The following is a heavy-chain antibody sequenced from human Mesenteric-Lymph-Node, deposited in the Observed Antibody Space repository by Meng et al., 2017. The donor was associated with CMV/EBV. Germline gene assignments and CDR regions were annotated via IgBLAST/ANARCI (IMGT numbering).Heavy chain of an antibody. D-gene: IGHD1-1*01. CDR1: GYTFTGYY. J-gene: IGHJ4*02. V-gene: IGHV1-2*06. CDR3: AREDELERLN. Sequence: KVSCKASGYTFTGYYMHWVRQAPGQGLGWMGRINRGGTKYAQKFQGRVTMTADASITTAYMELSRLRSDDTAVYYCAREDELERLNWGQGTLVTVSS. CDR2: INRGGT.